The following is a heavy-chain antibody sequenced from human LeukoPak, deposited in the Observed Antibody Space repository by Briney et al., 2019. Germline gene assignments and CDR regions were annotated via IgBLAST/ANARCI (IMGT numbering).Heavy chain of an antibody. CDR2: INPGDSET. CDR1: GYSFTNHW. J-gene: IGHJ5*02. V-gene: IGHV5-51*01. CDR3: ARPLGYCSSYGCHSPFDP. Sequence: GESLKISCKGSGYSFTNHWIGWVRQMPGKGLEWMGIINPGDSETRYSPSFQGQVTMSADKSTSTAYLQWSSLTTSDTAMYYCARPLGYCSSYGCHSPFDPWGQGTLVTVSS. D-gene: IGHD2-2*01.